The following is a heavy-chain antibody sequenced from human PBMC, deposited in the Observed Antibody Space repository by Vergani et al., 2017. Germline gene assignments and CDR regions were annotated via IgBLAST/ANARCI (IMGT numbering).Heavy chain of an antibody. Sequence: VELLESGGGLAQPGGSLRVSCSASGFRVTTYYMSWFLQAPGKGLEWVSVIKSDGRTSYAESVRGRFTISRDTSRNAVYLQMNILRVEDTGVYYCTRSECSGTTCYGHYFDLWGHGILVTVSS. V-gene: IGHV3-66*02. CDR2: IKSDGRT. CDR3: TRSECSGTTCYGHYFDL. J-gene: IGHJ4*01. D-gene: IGHD2-15*01. CDR1: GFRVTTYY.